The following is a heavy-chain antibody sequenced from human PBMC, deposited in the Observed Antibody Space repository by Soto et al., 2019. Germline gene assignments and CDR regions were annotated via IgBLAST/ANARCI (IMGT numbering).Heavy chain of an antibody. D-gene: IGHD3-10*02. CDR2: IYYSGST. Sequence: SETLSLTXTVSGGSISSSSYYWGWIRQPPGKGLEWIGSIYYSGSTYYNPSLKSRVTISVDTSKNQFSLKLSSVTAADTAVYYCARQESMYYFDYWGQGTLVTVS. CDR3: ARQESMYYFDY. CDR1: GGSISSSSYY. V-gene: IGHV4-39*01. J-gene: IGHJ4*02.